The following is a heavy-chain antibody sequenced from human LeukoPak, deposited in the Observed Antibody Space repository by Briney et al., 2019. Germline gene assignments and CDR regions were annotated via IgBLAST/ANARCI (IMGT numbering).Heavy chain of an antibody. Sequence: SETLSLTCTVSGYSISSGYYWGWIRQPPGKGLEWIGSIYHSGSTYYNPSLKSRVTISVDTSKNQFSLKLSSVTAADTAVYYCARMGSSSRIFDYWGQGTLVTVSS. V-gene: IGHV4-38-2*02. CDR3: ARMGSSSRIFDY. CDR2: IYHSGST. CDR1: GYSISSGYY. J-gene: IGHJ4*02. D-gene: IGHD6-13*01.